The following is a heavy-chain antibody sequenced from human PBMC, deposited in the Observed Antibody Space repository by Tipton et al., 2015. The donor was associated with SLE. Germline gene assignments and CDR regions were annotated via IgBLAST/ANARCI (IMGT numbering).Heavy chain of an antibody. CDR3: ARGGYDSSGYLHWYFDL. CDR2: ISSSSSTI. D-gene: IGHD3-22*01. CDR1: GFTFSSYS. Sequence: GSLRLSCAASGFTFSSYSMNWVRQAPGKGLEWVSYISSSSSTIYYADSVKGRFTISRDNAKNSLYLQMNSLRAEDTAVYYCARGGYDSSGYLHWYFDLWGRGTLVTVSS. J-gene: IGHJ2*01. V-gene: IGHV3-48*01.